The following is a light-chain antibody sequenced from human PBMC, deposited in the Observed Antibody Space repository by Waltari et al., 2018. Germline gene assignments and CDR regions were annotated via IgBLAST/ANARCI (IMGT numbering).Light chain of an antibody. V-gene: IGLV2-23*01. CDR3: CSYAGSSTYV. J-gene: IGLJ1*01. CDR1: SSDVGHYNL. CDR2: AGS. Sequence: QSALTQPASVSGSPGPSITISCTGTSSDVGHYNLVSWYQQHPGKAPKLMISAGSKRPSGVSNRFSGSKSGNTASLTISGLQAEDEADYYCCSYAGSSTYVFGTGTKVTVL.